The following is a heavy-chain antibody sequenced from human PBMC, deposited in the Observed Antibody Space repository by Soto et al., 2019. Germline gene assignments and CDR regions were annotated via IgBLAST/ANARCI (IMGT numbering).Heavy chain of an antibody. D-gene: IGHD3-22*01. Sequence: QVQLQESGPGLVKPSQTLSLTCTVSGGSISSGDYYWTWIRQPPGKGLEWIGYIYYSGSTHYNPSLKSRLTISLDTSKKRFSPKLSSVTAADTAVYYCARVEGYYDSSGYNWFDPWGQGTLVTVSS. J-gene: IGHJ5*02. CDR2: IYYSGST. V-gene: IGHV4-30-4*01. CDR3: ARVEGYYDSSGYNWFDP. CDR1: GGSISSGDYY.